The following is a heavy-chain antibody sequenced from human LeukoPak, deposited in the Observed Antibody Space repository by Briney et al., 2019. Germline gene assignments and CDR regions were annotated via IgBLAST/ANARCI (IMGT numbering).Heavy chain of an antibody. CDR1: GGSISSGGYY. CDR3: ARVGYYDFWSGYYPYYFDY. J-gene: IGHJ4*02. CDR2: IYYSGST. D-gene: IGHD3-3*01. V-gene: IGHV4-31*03. Sequence: SETLSLTCTVSGGSISSGGYYWRWIRQHPGKGLEWIGYIYYSGSTHYNPSLKSRVTISVDTSKNQFSLKLSSVTAADTAVYYCARVGYYDFWSGYYPYYFDYWGQGTLVTVSS.